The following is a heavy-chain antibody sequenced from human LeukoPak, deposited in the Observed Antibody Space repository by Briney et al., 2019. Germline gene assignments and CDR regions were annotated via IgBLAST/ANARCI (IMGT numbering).Heavy chain of an antibody. D-gene: IGHD3-10*01. CDR2: ISGSGDST. V-gene: IGHV3-23*01. J-gene: IGHJ6*02. CDR3: AKDSQGTYYGMDV. CDR1: GFTFSSYA. Sequence: GGSLRLSCAASGFTFSSYAMSWVRQAPGRGLEWVSGISGSGDSTHYVDSVKGRFTISRDNSRNTVYLQMSSLRGDDTAVYYCAKDSQGTYYGMDVWGQGTTVTVSS.